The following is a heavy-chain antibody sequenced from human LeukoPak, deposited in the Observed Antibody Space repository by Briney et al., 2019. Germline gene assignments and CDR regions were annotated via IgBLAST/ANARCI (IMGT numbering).Heavy chain of an antibody. Sequence: PSETLSLTCAVSGYSISSGYYWGWIRQPPGKGLEWIGSIYHSGSTYYNPSLKSRVTISVDTSKNQFSLKLSSVTAADTAVYYCARGHYTAMVSYYYYYVDVWGKGTTVTVSS. D-gene: IGHD5-18*01. CDR2: IYHSGST. J-gene: IGHJ6*03. CDR3: ARGHYTAMVSYYYYYVDV. CDR1: GYSISSGYY. V-gene: IGHV4-38-2*01.